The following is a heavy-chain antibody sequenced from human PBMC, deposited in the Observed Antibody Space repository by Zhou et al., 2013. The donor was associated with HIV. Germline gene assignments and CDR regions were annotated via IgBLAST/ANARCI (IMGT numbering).Heavy chain of an antibody. V-gene: IGHV4-39*07. CDR1: GGSISSSTHY. D-gene: IGHD4-17*01. Sequence: QVQLQESGPGLVKPSETLSLTCTVSGGSISSSTHYWGWIRQPPGKGLEWIGSIYYSGSTYYNPSLKSRVTISVDTSKNQFSLKLSSVTAADTAVYYCARHSRLPGDGMDVWGQGTTVTVSS. J-gene: IGHJ6*02. CDR2: IYYSGST. CDR3: ARHSRLPGDGMDV.